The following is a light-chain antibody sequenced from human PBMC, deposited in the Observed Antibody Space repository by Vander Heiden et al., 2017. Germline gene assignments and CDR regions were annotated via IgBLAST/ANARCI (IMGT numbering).Light chain of an antibody. J-gene: IGKJ1*01. CDR1: QDIRHY. CDR3: QKYNEAPQT. CDR2: AAS. V-gene: IGKV1-27*01. Sequence: DAQMTQSPSPLSASVGDRVTITCRASQDIRHYLAWYQQKPGKVPSLLIFAASTLQPGVPSRFSGSGSGTDFTLTISSLQPEDVATYYCQKYNEAPQTFGQGSRVEIK.